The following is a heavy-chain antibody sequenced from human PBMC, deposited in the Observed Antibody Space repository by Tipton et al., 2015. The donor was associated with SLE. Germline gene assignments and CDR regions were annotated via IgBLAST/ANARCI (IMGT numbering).Heavy chain of an antibody. CDR1: GFTFSSYG. V-gene: IGHV3-30*02. CDR3: AKDELDYDILTGYLYYFDY. CDR2: IRYDGSNK. Sequence: SLRLSCAASGFTFSSYGMHWVRQAPGKGLEWVAFIRYDGSNKYYADSVKGRFTISRDNSKNTLYLQMNSLRAEDTAVYYLAKDELDYDILTGYLYYFDYWGQGTLVTVSS. J-gene: IGHJ4*02. D-gene: IGHD3-9*01.